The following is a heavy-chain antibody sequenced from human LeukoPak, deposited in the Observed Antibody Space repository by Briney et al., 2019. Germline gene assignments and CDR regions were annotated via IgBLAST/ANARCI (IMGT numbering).Heavy chain of an antibody. J-gene: IGHJ4*02. CDR1: GGSISSGAYY. CDR3: ARVGTYQFDY. Sequence: PSQTLSLTCTVSGGSISSGAYYWNWIRQHPGKGLEWIGYIYYSGSSYYNPSLKSRVAISLDTSKNQFSLKLSSVTAADTAVYYCARVGTYQFDYWGQGTLVTVSS. V-gene: IGHV4-31*03. CDR2: IYYSGSS. D-gene: IGHD1-1*01.